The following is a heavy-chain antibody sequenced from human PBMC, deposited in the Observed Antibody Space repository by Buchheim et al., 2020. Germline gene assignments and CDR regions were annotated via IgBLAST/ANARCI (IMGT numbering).Heavy chain of an antibody. Sequence: QVQLVQSGAEVKKPGASVKVSCKASGYTFSNYYIHWVRQAPGQGLEWMGIVNPSGGGTSYPQKFQGRVTMTRETSTSTVYMELSSLRSEDTAVYYCARGGGDIVVVPASIHVHYLDVWGKGTT. J-gene: IGHJ6*03. V-gene: IGHV1-46*01. CDR2: VNPSGGGT. D-gene: IGHD2-2*02. CDR3: ARGGGDIVVVPASIHVHYLDV. CDR1: GYTFSNYY.